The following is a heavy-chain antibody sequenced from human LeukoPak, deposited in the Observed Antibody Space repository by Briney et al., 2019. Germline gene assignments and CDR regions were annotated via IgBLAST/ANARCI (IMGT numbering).Heavy chain of an antibody. CDR2: IASTGET. J-gene: IGHJ4*02. D-gene: IGHD3-16*01. CDR1: GYRFSTSD. V-gene: IGHV3-13*01. Sequence: GGSLRLSCAASGYRFSTSDMHWVRQASGRGLEWVSSIASTGETNYAPSVKGRFTISRENAKNSLYLQMNSLRGGDTAIYHCVRGGEIGLDYWGQGALITVSS. CDR3: VRGGEIGLDY.